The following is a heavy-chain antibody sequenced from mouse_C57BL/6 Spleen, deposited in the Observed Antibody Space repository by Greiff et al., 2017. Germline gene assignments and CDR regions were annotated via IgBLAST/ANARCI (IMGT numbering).Heavy chain of an antibody. CDR1: GYSLTSGYY. CDR2: ISYDGSN. CDR3: ARDREDDGSSSWFAY. V-gene: IGHV3-6*01. D-gene: IGHD1-1*01. J-gene: IGHJ3*01. Sequence: ESGPGLVKPSQSLSLTCSFPGYSLTSGYYWNWIRQFPGNKLEWMGYISYDGSNNYNPSLKNRISITRDTSKNQFFRKLNSVTTEDTATYYCARDREDDGSSSWFAYWGQGTLVTVSA.